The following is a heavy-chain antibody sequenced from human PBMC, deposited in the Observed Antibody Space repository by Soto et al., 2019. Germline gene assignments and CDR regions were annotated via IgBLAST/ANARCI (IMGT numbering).Heavy chain of an antibody. D-gene: IGHD6-19*01. CDR2: ISWNSGSI. J-gene: IGHJ4*02. CDR1: GFTFDSYA. V-gene: IGHV3-9*01. CDR3: VKDIHEQWLVSHFEY. Sequence: EVQLVESGGGLVQPGRSLRLSCVASGFTFDSYAMHWVRQAPGKGLEWVSGISWNSGSIGYEDSVKGRFTISRNNAQNSLYLDMNSLRVEDTAFYYCVKDIHEQWLVSHFEYWGQGALVTVSS.